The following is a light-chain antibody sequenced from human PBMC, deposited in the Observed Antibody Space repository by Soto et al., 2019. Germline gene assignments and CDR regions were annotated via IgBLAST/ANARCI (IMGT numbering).Light chain of an antibody. CDR2: DAS. CDR3: QQRSNWPPIT. J-gene: IGKJ5*01. V-gene: IGKV3-11*01. CDR1: PSVSSY. Sequence: EIVLTQSPATLSLSPGERATLSCRASPSVSSYLAWYQQKPGQAPRLLIYDASNRATGIPARFSGSGSGTDFTLTISSLEPEDFAVYYCQQRSNWPPITFGHGTRLEIK.